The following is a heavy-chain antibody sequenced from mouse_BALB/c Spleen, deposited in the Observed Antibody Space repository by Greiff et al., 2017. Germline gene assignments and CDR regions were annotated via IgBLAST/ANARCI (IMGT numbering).Heavy chain of an antibody. CDR3: ARSRVRWFAY. J-gene: IGHJ3*01. D-gene: IGHD2-14*01. CDR1: GYTFTDSS. V-gene: IGHV1-77*01. CDR2: IYPGSGNT. Sequence: VQLQESGAELARPGASVKLSCKASGYTFTDSSIHWVKQRTGQGLEWIGEIYPGSGNTYYNEKFKGKATLTADKSSSTAYMQLSSLTSEDSAVYFCARSRVRWFAYWGQGTLVTVSA.